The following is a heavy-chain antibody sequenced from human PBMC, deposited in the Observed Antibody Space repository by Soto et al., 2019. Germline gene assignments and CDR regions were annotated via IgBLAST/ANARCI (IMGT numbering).Heavy chain of an antibody. V-gene: IGHV1-69*01. Sequence: QVQLVQSGAEVKKPGSSVKVSCKASGGTFSSYAISWVRQAPGQGLEWMGGIIPIFGTANYAQKFQGRVTITADESTSTAYMELSSLRSEDTAVYYCATGPTYCSSTSCHVGPVYYYYGMDVWGQGTTVTVSS. D-gene: IGHD2-2*01. CDR1: GGTFSSYA. CDR2: IIPIFGTA. J-gene: IGHJ6*02. CDR3: ATGPTYCSSTSCHVGPVYYYYGMDV.